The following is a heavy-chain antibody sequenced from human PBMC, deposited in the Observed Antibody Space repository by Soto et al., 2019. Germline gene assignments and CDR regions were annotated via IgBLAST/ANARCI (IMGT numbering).Heavy chain of an antibody. CDR1: GGTFSSYA. Sequence: SVKVSCKASGGTFSSYAISWVRQAPGQGLEWMGGIIPIFGTANYAQKFQGRVTITADESTSTAYMELSSLRSEDTAVYYCARSSAGVGAIITEGSNWLAPWGPGDLVTVSS. CDR2: IIPIFGTA. J-gene: IGHJ5*02. D-gene: IGHD6-25*01. CDR3: ARSSAGVGAIITEGSNWLAP. V-gene: IGHV1-69*13.